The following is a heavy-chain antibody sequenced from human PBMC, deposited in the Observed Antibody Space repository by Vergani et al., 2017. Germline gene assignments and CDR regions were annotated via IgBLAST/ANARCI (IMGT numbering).Heavy chain of an antibody. D-gene: IGHD5-12*01. CDR3: AILGGVATIPGFDY. Sequence: EVQLVESGGGLVKPGGSLRLSCAASGFTFSSYSMNWVRQAPGKGLEWVSSISSSSSYIYYADSVKGRFTISRDNAKNSLYLQMNSLRAEDTAVYYCAILGGVATIPGFDYWGQRTLVTVSS. J-gene: IGHJ4*02. CDR1: GFTFSSYS. CDR2: ISSSSSYI. V-gene: IGHV3-21*01.